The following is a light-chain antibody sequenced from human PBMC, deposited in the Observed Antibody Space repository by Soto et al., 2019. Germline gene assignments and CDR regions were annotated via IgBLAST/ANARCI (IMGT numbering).Light chain of an antibody. CDR2: EVS. V-gene: IGLV2-14*01. J-gene: IGLJ1*01. CDR1: SSDIGTYNY. Sequence: QSVLTQPASVSGSPGQSITISCIGTSSDIGTYNYVSWYQHHPGKAPKLMIYEVSNRPSGVSNRFSGSKSGNTASLTTSGLPAEDEAEYYCTSYTSDSTTYVFGTGTKLTVL. CDR3: TSYTSDSTTYV.